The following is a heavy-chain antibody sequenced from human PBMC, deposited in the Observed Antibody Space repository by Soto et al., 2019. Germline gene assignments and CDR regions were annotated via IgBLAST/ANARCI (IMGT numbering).Heavy chain of an antibody. V-gene: IGHV1-8*01. CDR2: MNPKSANT. J-gene: IGHJ6*02. Sequence: QVHLVQSGAEVKKPGASVKVSCKASGYSFISYDINWVRQAPGQGLEWMGWMNPKSANTGYAQKFQGRVTMTRNTSINTAYMELSSLRSEDTAVYYCAKGNTIGVYHAMDVWGQGTTVTVSS. CDR3: AKGNTIGVYHAMDV. CDR1: GYSFISYD.